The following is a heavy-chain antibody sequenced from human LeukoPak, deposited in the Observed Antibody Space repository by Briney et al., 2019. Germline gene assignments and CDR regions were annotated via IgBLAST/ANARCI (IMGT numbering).Heavy chain of an antibody. CDR1: VGSMSTKY. Sequence: PSETLSLTCTVSVGSMSTKYWSWIRQPPGKGLEWIGYVYYSGSTGYNPSLKSRVTISVDTSKSQFSLRLRSLTAADTAVYFCARGPRTDAFDIWGQGTMVTVSS. CDR3: ARGPRTDAFDI. CDR2: VYYSGST. D-gene: IGHD1-14*01. V-gene: IGHV4-59*01. J-gene: IGHJ3*02.